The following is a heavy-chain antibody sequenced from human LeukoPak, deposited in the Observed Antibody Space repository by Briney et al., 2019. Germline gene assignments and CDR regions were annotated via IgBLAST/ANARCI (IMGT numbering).Heavy chain of an antibody. J-gene: IGHJ4*02. CDR1: GGSISSYY. CDR3: ARAEGQTFDY. V-gene: IGHV4-59*01. CDR2: IYYSGST. Sequence: SETLSLTCTVSGGSISSYYRSWIRQPPGKGLEWIGYIYYSGSTNYNPSLKSRVTISVDTSKNQFSLKRGSVTAADTAVYYCARAEGQTFDYWGQGTLVTVSS.